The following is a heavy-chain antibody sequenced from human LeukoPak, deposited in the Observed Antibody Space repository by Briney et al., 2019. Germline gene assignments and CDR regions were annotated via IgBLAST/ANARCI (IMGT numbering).Heavy chain of an antibody. V-gene: IGHV4-59*01. Sequence: SETLSLTCTVSGGSISSYYWSWIRQPPGKGLEWIGYIYYSGSTNYNPSLKSRVTISVDTSKNQFSLKLSSVTAADTAVYYCARLERIAVAGTYYYYYMDVWGKGTTVTVSS. D-gene: IGHD6-19*01. CDR1: GGSISSYY. CDR2: IYYSGST. CDR3: ARLERIAVAGTYYYYYMDV. J-gene: IGHJ6*03.